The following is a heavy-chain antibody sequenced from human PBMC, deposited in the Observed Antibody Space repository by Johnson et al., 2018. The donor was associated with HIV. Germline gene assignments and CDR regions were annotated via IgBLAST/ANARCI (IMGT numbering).Heavy chain of an antibody. J-gene: IGHJ3*02. CDR1: GFTFSSYA. CDR2: ISGSGGST. V-gene: IGHV3-23*04. Sequence: QLVESGGGLVQPGGSLRLSCAASGFTFSSYAMSWVRQAPGKGLEWVSAISGSGGSTGYADSVKGRFTISRDNAKNSLYLQMNSLRAEDTALYYCARDHLSSRGAFDIWGQWTMVTVSS. D-gene: IGHD6-13*01. CDR3: ARDHLSSRGAFDI.